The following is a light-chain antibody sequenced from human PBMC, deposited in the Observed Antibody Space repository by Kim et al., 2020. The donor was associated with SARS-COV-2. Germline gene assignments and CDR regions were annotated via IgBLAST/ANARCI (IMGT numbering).Light chain of an antibody. CDR2: QDR. V-gene: IGLV3-1*01. Sequence: SVSQGQTASITCSGDKLGDKYACWYQQKPGQSPVLVIYQDRKRPSGIPERFSGSNSGNTATLTISGTQAMDEADYYCQAWDSTWVFGGGTQLTVL. CDR3: QAWDSTWV. CDR1: KLGDKY. J-gene: IGLJ3*02.